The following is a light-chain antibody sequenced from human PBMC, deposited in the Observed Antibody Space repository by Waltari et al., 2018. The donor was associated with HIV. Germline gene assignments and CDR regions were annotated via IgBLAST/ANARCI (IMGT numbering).Light chain of an antibody. CDR1: TGTVTSGHY. Sequence: QAVVTQEPSLTVSPGGTVTLTCGSSTGTVTSGHYPYWFQQRPGQAPRTLIYDTSNKHSWTPARFSGSLLGGKAALTLSGAQPEDEAEYYCWLSYRGARIFGTGTKVTVL. V-gene: IGLV7-46*01. J-gene: IGLJ1*01. CDR3: WLSYRGARI. CDR2: DTS.